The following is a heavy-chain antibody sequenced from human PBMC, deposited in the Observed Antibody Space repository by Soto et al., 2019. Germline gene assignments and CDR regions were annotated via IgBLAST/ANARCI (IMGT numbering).Heavy chain of an antibody. D-gene: IGHD3-16*01. Sequence: SVKVSCKASGGTFSSYAISWVRQAPGQGLEWMGGIIPIFGTANYAQKFQGRVTITADESTSTAYLQWTSLKASDTAIYYCARRIAHKDMSTFRPDAPWFDPWGQGTLVTVSS. CDR2: IIPIFGTA. V-gene: IGHV1-69*13. J-gene: IGHJ5*02. CDR1: GGTFSSYA. CDR3: ARRIAHKDMSTFRPDAPWFDP.